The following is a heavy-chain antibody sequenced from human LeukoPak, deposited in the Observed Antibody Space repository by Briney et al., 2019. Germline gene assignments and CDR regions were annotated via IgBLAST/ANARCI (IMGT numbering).Heavy chain of an antibody. V-gene: IGHV1-69*13. D-gene: IGHD2-2*01. J-gene: IGHJ5*02. CDR3: ARTYCSSTSCYWFDP. Sequence: ASVKVSCKASGGTFSSYAISWVRQAPGQGLEWMGGIIPIFGTANYAQKFQGRVTITADESTSTAYMELSGLRSEDTAVYYCARTYCSSTSCYWFDPWGQGTLVTVSS. CDR1: GGTFSSYA. CDR2: IIPIFGTA.